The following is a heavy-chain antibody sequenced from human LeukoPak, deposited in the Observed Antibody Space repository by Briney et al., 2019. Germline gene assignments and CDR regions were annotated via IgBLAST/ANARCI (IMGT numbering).Heavy chain of an antibody. V-gene: IGHV1-2*02. CDR1: GYTFTGYY. CDR2: IHPNSGGT. J-gene: IGHJ4*02. D-gene: IGHD3-10*01. CDR3: ARYYIEGRCFDY. Sequence: ASVKVSCKASGYTFTGYYIHWVRQAPGQGLEWMGWIHPNSGGTNYAQKCQGRVTMTRDTSNRTAYMELSRLRSDDTAMYYCARYYIEGRCFDYWGQGTLVTVSS.